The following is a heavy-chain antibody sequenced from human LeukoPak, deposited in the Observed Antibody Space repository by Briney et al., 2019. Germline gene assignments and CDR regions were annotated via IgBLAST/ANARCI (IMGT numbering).Heavy chain of an antibody. V-gene: IGHV4-34*01. CDR2: INHSGST. CDR3: ASARLGELSLYYFDY. J-gene: IGHJ4*02. D-gene: IGHD3-16*02. CDR1: GFTFSSYA. Sequence: PGGSLRLSCAASGFTFSSYAMSWVRQPPGKGLEWIGEINHSGSTNYNPSLKSRVTISVDTSKNQSSLKLSSVTAADTAVYYCASARLGELSLYYFDYWGQGTLVTVSS.